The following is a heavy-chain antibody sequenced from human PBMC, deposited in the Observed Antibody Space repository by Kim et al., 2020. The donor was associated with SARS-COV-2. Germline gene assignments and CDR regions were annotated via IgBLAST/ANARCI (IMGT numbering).Heavy chain of an antibody. V-gene: IGHV4-4*02. CDR1: GGSISSSNW. J-gene: IGHJ3*02. D-gene: IGHD1-26*01. Sequence: SETLSLTCAVSGGSISSSNWWSCVRQPPGKGLEWIGEIYHSGSTNYNPSLKSRVTISVDKSKNQFSLKLSSVTAADTAVYYCAGVPLQGKWELPRSGAFDIWGQGTMVTVSS. CDR2: IYHSGST. CDR3: AGVPLQGKWELPRSGAFDI.